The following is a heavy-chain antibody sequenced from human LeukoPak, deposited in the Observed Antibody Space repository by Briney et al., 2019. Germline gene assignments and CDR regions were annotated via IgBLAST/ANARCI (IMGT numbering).Heavy chain of an antibody. V-gene: IGHV3-23*01. D-gene: IGHD3-22*01. CDR3: ARDREIVVPFDY. CDR1: GFTFSSYA. Sequence: GGSLRLSCAASGFTFSSYAMSWVRQAPGKGLEWVSAISGSGGSTYYADSVRGRFTISRDNAKNSLYLQMNSLRAEDTAVYYCARDREIVVPFDYWGQGTLVTVSS. J-gene: IGHJ4*02. CDR2: ISGSGGST.